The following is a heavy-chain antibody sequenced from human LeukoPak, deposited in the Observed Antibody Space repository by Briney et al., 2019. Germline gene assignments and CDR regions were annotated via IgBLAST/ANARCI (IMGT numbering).Heavy chain of an antibody. CDR1: GGTVTSYA. CDR2: IIPIFGAA. V-gene: IGHV1-69*05. Sequence: SVKVSCKASGGTVTSYAISRVRQAPGQGLEWMGGIIPIFGAANYAQKFQGRVTITTDESTSTAYMELSSLRSEDTAVYYCARVNGDLTYSYYYMDVWGKGTTVTVSS. J-gene: IGHJ6*03. D-gene: IGHD4-17*01. CDR3: ARVNGDLTYSYYYMDV.